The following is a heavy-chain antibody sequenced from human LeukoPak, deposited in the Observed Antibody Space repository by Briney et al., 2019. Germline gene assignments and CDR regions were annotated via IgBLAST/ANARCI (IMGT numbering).Heavy chain of an antibody. Sequence: SETLSLTCTVSGGXISSTYCSWIRQPPGKGLEWIGYIHYSGSTNYNPSLRSRVTMSIDTSKNQFSLRLSSVTAADTAVYYCARALDSSLHWFDPWGQGTLVIVSS. CDR1: GGXISSTY. D-gene: IGHD6-13*01. J-gene: IGHJ5*02. CDR3: ARALDSSLHWFDP. V-gene: IGHV4-59*01. CDR2: IHYSGST.